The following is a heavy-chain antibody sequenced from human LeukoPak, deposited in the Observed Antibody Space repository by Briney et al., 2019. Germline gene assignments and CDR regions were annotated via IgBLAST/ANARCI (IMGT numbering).Heavy chain of an antibody. CDR2: INPNSGGT. CDR1: GYTFTGYY. CDR3: ARVYSYYDTNDY. D-gene: IGHD3-22*01. V-gene: IGHV1-2*02. J-gene: IGHJ4*02. Sequence: ASVKVSCKASGYTFTGYYMHWVRQAPGQGLEWMGWINPNSGGTNYAQKFQGRVTMTRDTSISTAYMELSRLRSDDTAVYYCARVYSYYDTNDYWGQGTLASVSS.